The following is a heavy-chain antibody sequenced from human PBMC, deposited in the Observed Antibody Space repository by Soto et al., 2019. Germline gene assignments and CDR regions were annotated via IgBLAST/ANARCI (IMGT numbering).Heavy chain of an antibody. CDR2: IKSKTDGGTT. CDR3: TTVWATWGGYYYYYMDV. J-gene: IGHJ6*03. V-gene: IGHV3-15*01. D-gene: IGHD3-16*01. Sequence: EVQLVESGGGLVKPGGSLRLSCAASGFTFSNAWMSWVRQAPGKGLEWVGRIKSKTDGGTTDYAAPVKGRFTISRDDSKNTLYLQMNSLKTEDTAVYYCTTVWATWGGYYYYYMDVWGKGTTVTVSS. CDR1: GFTFSNAW.